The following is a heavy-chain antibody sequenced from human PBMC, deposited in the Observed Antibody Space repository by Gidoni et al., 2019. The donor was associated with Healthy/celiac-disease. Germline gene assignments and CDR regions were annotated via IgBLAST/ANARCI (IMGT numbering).Heavy chain of an antibody. D-gene: IGHD2-8*01. CDR3: ARQLDPTYYAFDI. Sequence: QVQLQESGPGLVKPSAPLALTCTVSGGSISSYYWSWIRQPPGKGLEWIGYIYYSGSTNYNPSLKSRVTISVDTSKNQFSLKLSSVTAADTAVYYCARQLDPTYYAFDIWGQGTMVTVSS. V-gene: IGHV4-59*08. CDR2: IYYSGST. J-gene: IGHJ3*02. CDR1: GGSISSYY.